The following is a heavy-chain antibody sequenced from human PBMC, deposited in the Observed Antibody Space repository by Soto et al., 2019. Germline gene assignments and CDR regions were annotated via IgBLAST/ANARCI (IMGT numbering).Heavy chain of an antibody. CDR2: ISPDGSDV. J-gene: IGHJ4*02. D-gene: IGHD2-8*02. CDR3: ACWGHIVPVAPSDFDR. V-gene: IGHV3-74*01. Sequence: GGSLRLSCAASGFPFTTYWMNWVGQTTWKGLMWVSRISPDGSDVGYADSVEGRFTVSRDNAKNTLYLQMHSLRAEDTAMYYCACWGHIVPVAPSDFDRWGQGTLVTVSS. CDR1: GFPFTTYW.